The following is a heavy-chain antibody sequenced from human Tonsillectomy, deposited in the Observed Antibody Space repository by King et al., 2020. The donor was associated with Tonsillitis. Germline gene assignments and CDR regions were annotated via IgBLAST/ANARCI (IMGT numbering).Heavy chain of an antibody. J-gene: IGHJ5*02. D-gene: IGHD2/OR15-2a*01. CDR1: GFTFNTYA. CDR2: ISANGGST. CDR3: VKDLSRAFPFLRLTWFDP. V-gene: IGHV3-64D*06. Sequence: VQLVESGGGLVQPGGSLRLSCSASGFTFNTYAMHWVRQAPGKGPQYVSFISANGGSTYYADSVKGRFCISRDNSKSTLFLQMSSLRVEDTAVYYCVKDLSRAFPFLRLTWFDPWGQGTLVTVSS.